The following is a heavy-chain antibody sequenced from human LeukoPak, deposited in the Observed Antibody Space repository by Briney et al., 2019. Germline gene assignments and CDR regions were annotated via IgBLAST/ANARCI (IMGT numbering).Heavy chain of an antibody. CDR1: GDSISTPHW. V-gene: IGHV4-4*02. Sequence: SETLSLTCDVSGDSISTPHWWSWVRQPPGKGLEWIGSIYYSGSTYYNPSLKSRVTISVDTSKNQFSLKLSSVTAADTAVYYCARDSTRIAAAGTWGQGTLVTVSS. CDR3: ARDSTRIAAAGT. CDR2: IYYSGST. J-gene: IGHJ4*02. D-gene: IGHD6-13*01.